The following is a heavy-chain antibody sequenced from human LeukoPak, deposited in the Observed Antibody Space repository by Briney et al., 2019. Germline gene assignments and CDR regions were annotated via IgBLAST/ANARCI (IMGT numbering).Heavy chain of an antibody. D-gene: IGHD6-19*01. V-gene: IGHV3-33*08. CDR1: GFTFSSYW. CDR2: IWYDGSNK. Sequence: GGSLRLSCAASGFTFSSYWMSWVRQAPGKGLEWVAVIWYDGSNKYYADSVKGRFTIPRDNSKNTLYLQMNSLRAEDTAVYYCAREYSSGWYYFDYWGQGTLVTVSS. CDR3: AREYSSGWYYFDY. J-gene: IGHJ4*02.